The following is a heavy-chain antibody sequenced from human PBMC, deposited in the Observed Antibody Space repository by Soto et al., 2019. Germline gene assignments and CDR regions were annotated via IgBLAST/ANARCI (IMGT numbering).Heavy chain of an antibody. D-gene: IGHD6-13*01. Sequence: ASVNVSCKASGYTFTSYAMHWVRQAPGQRLEWMGWINAGNGNTKYSQKFQGRVTITRDTSASTAYMELSSLRSEDTAVYYCATRSSLAAAFDYWGQGTLVTVSS. V-gene: IGHV1-3*01. CDR3: ATRSSLAAAFDY. J-gene: IGHJ4*02. CDR2: INAGNGNT. CDR1: GYTFTSYA.